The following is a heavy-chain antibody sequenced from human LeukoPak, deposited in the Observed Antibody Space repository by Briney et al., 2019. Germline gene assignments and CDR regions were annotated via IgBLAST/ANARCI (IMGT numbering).Heavy chain of an antibody. CDR1: GGSISSSSYY. CDR3: ARHGNTLGMFDP. D-gene: IGHD7-27*01. Sequence: SETLSLTCTVSGGSISSSSYYWGWIRRPPGKGLEWIGSIYYSGSTYYNPSLKSRVTISVDTSKNQFSLKLSSVTAADTAVYYCARHGNTLGMFDPWGQGTLVTVSS. J-gene: IGHJ5*02. CDR2: IYYSGST. V-gene: IGHV4-39*01.